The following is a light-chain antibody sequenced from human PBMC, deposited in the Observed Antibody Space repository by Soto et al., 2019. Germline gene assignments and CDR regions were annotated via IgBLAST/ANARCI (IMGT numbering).Light chain of an antibody. V-gene: IGKV1-39*02. Sequence: DIQMTQSPSFLSASLGDRVTITCRASQTISSWLAWYQQKPGRAPNLLVYDASNLHSGVPSRFTGGGSGTHFTLTISGLEPADFATYYCHQGYTYPLTFGGGTRLEIK. CDR3: HQGYTYPLT. J-gene: IGKJ5*01. CDR2: DAS. CDR1: QTISSW.